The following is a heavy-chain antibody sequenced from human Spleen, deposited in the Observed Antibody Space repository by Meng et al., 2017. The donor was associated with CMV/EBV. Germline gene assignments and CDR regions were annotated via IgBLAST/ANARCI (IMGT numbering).Heavy chain of an antibody. CDR2: INPNSGGT. CDR3: ARGLSYFDY. CDR1: GYTFTGYY. J-gene: IGHJ4*02. V-gene: IGHV1-2*02. Sequence: ASVKVSCKASGYTFTGYYMHWVRQAPGQGLEWMGWINPNSGGTHYEQKFQGRVTMTRDTPISTAYMELSSLRSEDTAVYYCARGLSYFDYWGQGTLVTVSS.